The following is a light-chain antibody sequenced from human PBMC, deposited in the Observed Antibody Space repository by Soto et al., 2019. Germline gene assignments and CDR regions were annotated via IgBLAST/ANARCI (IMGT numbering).Light chain of an antibody. Sequence: EIVLTQSPGTLSLSPGERATLSCRASQSVSSSYLAWYQQKPGQPPRLLIYGASSRATGIPDRFSGSGSGTDFTLTITRLEPEDFATYYCQHYKDYSWTFGQGTKVEIK. CDR1: QSVSSSY. CDR2: GAS. V-gene: IGKV3-20*01. J-gene: IGKJ1*01. CDR3: QHYKDYSWT.